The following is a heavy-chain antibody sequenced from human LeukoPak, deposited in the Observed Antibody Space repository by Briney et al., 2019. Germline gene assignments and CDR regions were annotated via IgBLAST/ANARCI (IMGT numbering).Heavy chain of an antibody. CDR3: ARDLVGWYKDYFDY. Sequence: GGSLRLSCAAPGFTFSSYWMSWVRQAPGKGLEWVANIKQDGGEKYYVDSVKGRFTISRDNAKNSLYLQMNSLRAEDAAVYYCARDLVGWYKDYFDYWGQGTLVTVSS. CDR2: IKQDGGEK. J-gene: IGHJ4*02. D-gene: IGHD6-19*01. CDR1: GFTFSSYW. V-gene: IGHV3-7*01.